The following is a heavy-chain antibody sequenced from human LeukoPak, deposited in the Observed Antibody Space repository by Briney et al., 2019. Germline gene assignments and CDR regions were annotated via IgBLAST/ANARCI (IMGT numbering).Heavy chain of an antibody. CDR3: ARDPRDYGGNSRFDY. Sequence: GGSLRLSCAASGFTFSSYSMNWVRQAPGKGLEWVSSISSSSSYIYYADSVKGRFTISRDNAKNSLYLQMNSLRAEDTAVYYCARDPRDYGGNSRFDYWGQGTLVTVSS. J-gene: IGHJ4*02. V-gene: IGHV3-21*01. CDR2: ISSSSSYI. CDR1: GFTFSSYS. D-gene: IGHD4-23*01.